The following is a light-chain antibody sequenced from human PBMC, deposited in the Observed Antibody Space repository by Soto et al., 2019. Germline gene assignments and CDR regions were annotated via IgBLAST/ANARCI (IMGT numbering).Light chain of an antibody. Sequence: IQLTQSPSSLSASVGDRVTITCRASQDIAIYLAWYQQKPGEAPKLLIYAASTLYGGVPSRFSGSGSGTDFALTITSLQAEDFATYYCQQYYSYPRTFGQGTKV. CDR2: AAS. CDR3: QQYYSYPRT. CDR1: QDIAIY. J-gene: IGKJ1*01. V-gene: IGKV1-9*01.